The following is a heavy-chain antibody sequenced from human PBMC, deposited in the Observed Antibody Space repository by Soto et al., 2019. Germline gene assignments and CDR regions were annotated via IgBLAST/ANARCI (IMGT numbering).Heavy chain of an antibody. CDR3: ARWIDNGYFDY. CDR1: GFSFTSYS. Sequence: QGQLVQSGAEVKKPGASVKVSCGTSGFSFTSYSFHWVRQAPAQGLQWMGWINAGRGKTKYSQQFQGRVTFTWDTTANTVYMELSRLTSEATSVFYCARWIDNGYFDYWGQGTLVTVSA. D-gene: IGHD4-17*01. J-gene: IGHJ4*02. V-gene: IGHV1-3*01. CDR2: INAGRGKT.